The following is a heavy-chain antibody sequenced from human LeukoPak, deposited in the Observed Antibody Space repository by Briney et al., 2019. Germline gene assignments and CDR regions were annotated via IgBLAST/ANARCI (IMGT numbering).Heavy chain of an antibody. CDR2: IYTSGST. D-gene: IGHD5-18*01. CDR3: AGGTRGYSYGYRFDY. CDR1: GGSISSSSYY. V-gene: IGHV4-61*05. Sequence: SETLSLTCSVSGGSISSSSYYWGWIRQPPGKGLEWIGRIYTSGSTNYNPSLKSRVTMSVDTSKNQFSLKLSSVTAADTAVYYCAGGTRGYSYGYRFDYWGQGTLVTVSS. J-gene: IGHJ4*02.